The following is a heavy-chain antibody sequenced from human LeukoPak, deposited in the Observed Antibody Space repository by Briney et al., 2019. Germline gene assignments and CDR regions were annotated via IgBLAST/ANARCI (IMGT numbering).Heavy chain of an antibody. J-gene: IGHJ4*02. CDR1: GYSSTNYW. D-gene: IGHD5-12*01. CDR3: ARRRPNGYGEISYISYSFDY. V-gene: IGHV5-51*01. CDR2: IYPGDSDT. Sequence: GESLKISCKGSGYSSTNYWIGWVRQMPGKGLEWMGIIYPGDSDTRYSPSFQGQVTISADKSLTTAYLEWSSLKTSDTAMYYCARRRPNGYGEISYISYSFDYWGQGTLVTVSS.